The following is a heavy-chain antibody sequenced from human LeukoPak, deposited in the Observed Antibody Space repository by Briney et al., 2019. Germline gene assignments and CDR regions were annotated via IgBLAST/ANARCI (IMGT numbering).Heavy chain of an antibody. J-gene: IGHJ4*02. CDR3: ARGRPGITIFGVVIGYALDY. D-gene: IGHD3-3*01. V-gene: IGHV1-8*01. CDR2: MNPNSGNT. Sequence: ASVKVSCKASGYTFTSYDINWVRQATGQGLEWMGWMNPNSGNTGYAQKFQGRVTMTRNTSISTAYMELSSLRSEDTAVYYCARGRPGITIFGVVIGYALDYWGRGTLVTVSS. CDR1: GYTFTSYD.